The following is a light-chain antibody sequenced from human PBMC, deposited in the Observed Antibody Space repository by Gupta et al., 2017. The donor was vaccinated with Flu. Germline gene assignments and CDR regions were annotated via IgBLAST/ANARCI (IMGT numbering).Light chain of an antibody. V-gene: IGKV3-20*01. CDR1: QSLSANF. CDR2: GSS. CDR3: QRHGGYPKWA. Sequence: EIVLTQSPGTLSLSPGERATLSCRASQSLSANFLAWYQQKPGQAPRLLMYGSSSRDTGIADRFSGSGAGKDVTLTISRREQEDDAGYYCQRHGGYPKWAFGQGTKVEIK. J-gene: IGKJ1*01.